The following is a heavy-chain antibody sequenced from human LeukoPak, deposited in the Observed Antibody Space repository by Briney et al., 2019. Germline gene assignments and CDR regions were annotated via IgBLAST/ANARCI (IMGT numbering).Heavy chain of an antibody. CDR1: GGSISSYY. CDR3: ARVSRGHQPQHADV. J-gene: IGHJ6*02. V-gene: IGHV4-59*01. Sequence: SETLSLTCTVSGGSISSYYWSWIRQPPGKGLEWIGYIYYSGSTNYDPSLKSRVTISVDTSKNQFSLKLSSVTAADTAVYYCARVSRGHQPQHADVWGQGTTVTVSS. CDR2: IYYSGST. D-gene: IGHD1-14*01.